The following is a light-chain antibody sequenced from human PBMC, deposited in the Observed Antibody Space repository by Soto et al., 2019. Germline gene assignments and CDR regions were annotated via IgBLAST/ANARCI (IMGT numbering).Light chain of an antibody. CDR1: SSDIGGYNY. CDR3: GSYTSINSHWL. V-gene: IGLV2-14*01. Sequence: QSALTQPDSVSGSPGQSITISCAGASSDIGGYNYVSWYQQHPGKAPSLIIYEVSYRPSGVSDRFSGSKSGNTASLTISGLQAEDEADYFCGSYTSINSHWLFGGGTKLTVL. CDR2: EVS. J-gene: IGLJ3*02.